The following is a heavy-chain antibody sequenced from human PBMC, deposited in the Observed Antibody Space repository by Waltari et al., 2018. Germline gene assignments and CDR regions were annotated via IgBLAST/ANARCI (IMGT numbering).Heavy chain of an antibody. CDR1: GYTLTELS. Sequence: QVQLVQPGAEVKKPGASVKVSCKVSGYTLTELSMHWVRQAPGKGLGWMGGFDPEDGETIYAQKFQGRVTMTEDTSTDTAYMELSSLRSEDTAVYYCATVSIVVVPAAIHWFDPWGQGTLVTVSS. CDR2: FDPEDGET. D-gene: IGHD2-2*02. J-gene: IGHJ5*02. V-gene: IGHV1-24*01. CDR3: ATVSIVVVPAAIHWFDP.